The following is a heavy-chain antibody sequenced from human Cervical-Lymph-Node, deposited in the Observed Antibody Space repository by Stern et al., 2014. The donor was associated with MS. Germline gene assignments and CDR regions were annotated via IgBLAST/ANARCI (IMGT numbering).Heavy chain of an antibody. J-gene: IGHJ6*02. V-gene: IGHV3-33*01. CDR2: ILYDGSHN. CDR1: GFTFSTYG. D-gene: IGHD6-13*01. Sequence: VQLVASGGGVVQPGRSLRLSCAASGFTFSTYGMHWVRQAPGKGLVWVSVILYDGSHNYSADSVTGRFTISSDNSTNTLYLHMNSLGAEDTAVYYCARSSSPSPYYYYGMDVWGQGTTVTVSS. CDR3: ARSSSPSPYYYYGMDV.